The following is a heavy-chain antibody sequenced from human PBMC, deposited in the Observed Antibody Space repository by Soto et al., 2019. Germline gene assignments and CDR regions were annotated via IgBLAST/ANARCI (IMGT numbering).Heavy chain of an antibody. V-gene: IGHV4-59*01. D-gene: IGHD4-17*01. Sequence: SETLSLTCTVSGGSIRDYFWTWIRQPPGKGLEWIGYIYYSGRTNYNPSLKSRVSISVDTSKNHSSLQLRSVTAADTAVYYCARVGGDDFGDSGGFDYWGQGTLVTVSS. CDR2: IYYSGRT. CDR1: GGSIRDYF. CDR3: ARVGGDDFGDSGGFDY. J-gene: IGHJ4*02.